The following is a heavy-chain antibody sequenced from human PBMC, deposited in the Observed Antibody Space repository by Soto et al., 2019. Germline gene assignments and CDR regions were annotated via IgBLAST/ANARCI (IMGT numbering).Heavy chain of an antibody. CDR1: GFTFSSYG. Sequence: GGSLRLSCAASGFTFSSYGMNWGRQAPGKGLEWVAVIWYDVSNKYYADSVKGRFTISRDNSKNTLYLQINSLRADDTAVYSCARDLSPSQRPLFDNGGPGTIEAVYS. CDR3: ARDLSPSQRPLFDN. J-gene: IGHJ4*02. CDR2: IWYDVSNK. V-gene: IGHV3-33*01.